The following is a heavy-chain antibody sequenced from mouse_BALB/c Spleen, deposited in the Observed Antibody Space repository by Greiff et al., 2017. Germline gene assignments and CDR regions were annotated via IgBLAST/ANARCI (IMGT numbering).Heavy chain of an antibody. CDR1: GFAFSSYD. CDR2: ISSGGGST. Sequence: EVKLMESGGGLVKPGGSLKLSCAASGFAFSSYDMSWVRQTPEKRLEWVAYISSGGGSTYYPDTVKGRFTISRDNAKNTLYLQMSSLKSEDTAMYYCARQEDITTASWFAYWGQGTLVTVSA. D-gene: IGHD1-2*01. CDR3: ARQEDITTASWFAY. J-gene: IGHJ3*01. V-gene: IGHV5-12-1*01.